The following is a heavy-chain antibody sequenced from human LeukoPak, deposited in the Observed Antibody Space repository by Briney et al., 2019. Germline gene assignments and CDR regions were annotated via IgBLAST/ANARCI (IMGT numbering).Heavy chain of an antibody. CDR3: ARSQSSSLIDY. CDR1: GFSFSAYG. CDR2: IWYDGSSK. Sequence: GGSLRLSCAASGFSFSAYGVHWVRQAPGNGLEWVAVIWYDGSSKDYADSVKGRFTFSRDNSKNTLYLQTNSLTVEDTAVYYCARSQSSSLIDYWDQGTLVTVSS. J-gene: IGHJ4*02. D-gene: IGHD6-13*01. V-gene: IGHV3-33*01.